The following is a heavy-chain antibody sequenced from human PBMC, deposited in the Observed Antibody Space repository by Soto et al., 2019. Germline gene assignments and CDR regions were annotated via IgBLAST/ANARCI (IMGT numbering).Heavy chain of an antibody. CDR2: IKSQAGGGTI. Sequence: EVQLVESGGGLVKPGGSLRISCTASGLTFVYAWMDWVRQAPGKRLEWVGRIKSQAGGGTIEYAAPVKGRFTISSDDSKNTVYLQMDRLKTEDTAVYYCIHVSSVAHPFSDFWGQGTLVTVSS. J-gene: IGHJ4*02. D-gene: IGHD3-3*01. V-gene: IGHV3-15*07. CDR3: IHVSSVAHPFSDF. CDR1: GLTFVYAW.